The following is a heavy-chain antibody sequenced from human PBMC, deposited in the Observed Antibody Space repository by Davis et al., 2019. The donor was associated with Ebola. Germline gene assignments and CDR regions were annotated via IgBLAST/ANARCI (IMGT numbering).Heavy chain of an antibody. V-gene: IGHV5-51*01. J-gene: IGHJ4*02. CDR3: ARQGTGWSRYYFDY. Sequence: KVSCKGSGYSFTSYWIGWVRQMPGKGLEWMGIIYPGDSDTRYSPSFQGQVTISADKSIRTAYLQWSSLKASETAMYYCARQGTGWSRYYFDYWGQGTLVTVSS. CDR1: GYSFTSYW. CDR2: IYPGDSDT. D-gene: IGHD1-1*01.